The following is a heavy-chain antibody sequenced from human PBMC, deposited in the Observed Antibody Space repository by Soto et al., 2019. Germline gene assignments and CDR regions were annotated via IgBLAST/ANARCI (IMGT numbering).Heavy chain of an antibody. CDR1: GGPINSGGYY. CDR2: IHYSGRT. Sequence: QVQLQESGPGLVKPSQTLSLTCAVSGGPINSGGYYWTWIRQPPGRGLEWVGHIHYSGRTFYNPSLESRLVISVDTPENQFSLKLRSVTAADTAVYYCARFSPPGYYYMDVWGKGTSVTVAS. V-gene: IGHV4-31*11. J-gene: IGHJ6*03. CDR3: ARFSPPGYYYMDV.